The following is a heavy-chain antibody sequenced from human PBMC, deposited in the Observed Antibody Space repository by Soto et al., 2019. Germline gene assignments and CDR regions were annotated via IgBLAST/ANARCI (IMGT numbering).Heavy chain of an antibody. CDR3: ARDRFLRFLEWPPYGMDV. CDR1: GGTFSSYA. V-gene: IGHV1-69*13. CDR2: IIPIFGTA. Sequence: SVKVSCKASGGTFSSYAISWVRQAPGQGLEWMGGIIPIFGTANYAQKFQGRVTITADESTSTAYMELSSLRSEDTAVYYCARDRFLRFLEWPPYGMDVWGQGTTVTVSS. D-gene: IGHD3-3*01. J-gene: IGHJ6*02.